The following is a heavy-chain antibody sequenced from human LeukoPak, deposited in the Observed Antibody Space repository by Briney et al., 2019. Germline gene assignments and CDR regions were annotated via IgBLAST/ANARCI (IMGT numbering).Heavy chain of an antibody. Sequence: PGGSLRLSCVASGFTFRDYWMNWIRQAPGKGLVWVSRINIDGRRRDYADSVKGRFTISRDNAKNTVYLQMHSLRAEGTALYYCATVAGDFWGQGTLVTVSS. CDR2: INIDGRRR. J-gene: IGHJ4*02. D-gene: IGHD6-19*01. CDR3: ATVAGDF. CDR1: GFTFRDYW. V-gene: IGHV3-74*01.